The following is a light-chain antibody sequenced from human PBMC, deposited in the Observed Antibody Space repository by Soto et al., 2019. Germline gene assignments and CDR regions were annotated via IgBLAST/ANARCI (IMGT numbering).Light chain of an antibody. CDR1: QSIGSF. J-gene: IGKJ1*01. CDR2: TAS. V-gene: IGKV1-5*03. Sequence: DIQMTQSPSTLSASVGDRVTITCRASQSIGSFLAWYQQKPGKTPKLLIYTASILEGGVPSRFSGSGSGTEFTLTISSLQPDDFATYYCQQYESYWTFGQGTKVDMK. CDR3: QQYESYWT.